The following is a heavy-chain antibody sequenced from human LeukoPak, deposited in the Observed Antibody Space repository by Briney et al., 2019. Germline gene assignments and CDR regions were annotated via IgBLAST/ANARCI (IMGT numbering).Heavy chain of an antibody. Sequence: GGSLRLSCAASGFTFSNYAMNWVRQAPGKGLEWVSSITIGGTSTFYADSVKGRFTISRDNSKSTLYLQMNSLRAEDTAVYYCAPSRGWFDPWGQGTLVTVSS. CDR2: ITIGGTST. CDR1: GFTFSNYA. J-gene: IGHJ5*02. V-gene: IGHV3-23*01. CDR3: APSRGWFDP.